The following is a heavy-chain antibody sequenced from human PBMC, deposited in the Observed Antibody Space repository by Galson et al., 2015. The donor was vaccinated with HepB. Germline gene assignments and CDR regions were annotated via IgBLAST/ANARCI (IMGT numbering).Heavy chain of an antibody. V-gene: IGHV1-58*01. CDR3: AAVPGEYCSSTSCLFDY. D-gene: IGHD2-2*01. CDR2: IVVGSGNT. Sequence: SVKVSCKASGFTFTSSAVQWVRQARGQRLEWIGWIVVGSGNTNYAQKFQERVTITRDMSTSTAYMELSSLRSEDTAVYYCAAVPGEYCSSTSCLFDYWGQGTLGTVSS. J-gene: IGHJ4*02. CDR1: GFTFTSSA.